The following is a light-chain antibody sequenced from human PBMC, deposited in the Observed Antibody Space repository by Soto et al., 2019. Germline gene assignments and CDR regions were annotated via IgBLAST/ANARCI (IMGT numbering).Light chain of an antibody. CDR2: DAS. V-gene: IGKV1-5*01. CDR3: QQYNSYPWT. J-gene: IGKJ1*01. CDR1: QTISSR. Sequence: DIQMTQSPFTLSAPVGDRVTITCRASQTISSRLAWHQQKPGKAPKVLISDASSLKSGVPSRFSGSGSGTEFPFTISSLQADDFATYNCQQYNSYPWTFGQGTKVDIK.